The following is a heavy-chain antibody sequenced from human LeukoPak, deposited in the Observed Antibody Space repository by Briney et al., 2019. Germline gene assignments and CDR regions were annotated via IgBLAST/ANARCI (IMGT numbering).Heavy chain of an antibody. V-gene: IGHV4-39*07. J-gene: IGHJ4*02. CDR3: ASLGLLTYYFDY. D-gene: IGHD2-21*01. Sequence: PSETLSLTCTVSGGSISSSSYYWGWIRQPPGKGLEWIGEIYHSGSTNYNPSLKSRVTISVDKSKNQFSLKLSSVTAADTAVYYCASLGLLTYYFDYWGQGTLVTVSS. CDR2: IYHSGST. CDR1: GGSISSSSYY.